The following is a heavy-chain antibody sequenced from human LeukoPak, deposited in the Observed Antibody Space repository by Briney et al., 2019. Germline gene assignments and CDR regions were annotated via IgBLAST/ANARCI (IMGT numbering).Heavy chain of an antibody. CDR3: ARASGYAPASLDY. CDR2: INHSGST. Sequence: PSETLSLTCTVSGGSISSYYWSWIRQPPGKGLEWIGEINHSGSTNYNPSLKSRVTISVDTSKNQFSLKLSSVTAADTAVYYCARASGYAPASLDYWGQGTLVTVSS. J-gene: IGHJ4*02. D-gene: IGHD5-12*01. CDR1: GGSISSYY. V-gene: IGHV4-34*01.